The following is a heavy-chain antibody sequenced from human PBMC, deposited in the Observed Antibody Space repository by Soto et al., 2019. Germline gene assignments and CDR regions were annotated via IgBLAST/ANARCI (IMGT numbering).Heavy chain of an antibody. V-gene: IGHV3-7*05. CDR3: AREVGATPQPFDY. Sequence: GGSLRLSCAASGFTFSSYWMSWVRQAPGKGLEWVANIKQDGSEKYYVDSVKGRFTISRDNAKNSLYLQMNSLRAEDTAVYYCAREVGATPQPFDYWGQGTLVTVSS. J-gene: IGHJ4*02. D-gene: IGHD1-26*01. CDR2: IKQDGSEK. CDR1: GFTFSSYW.